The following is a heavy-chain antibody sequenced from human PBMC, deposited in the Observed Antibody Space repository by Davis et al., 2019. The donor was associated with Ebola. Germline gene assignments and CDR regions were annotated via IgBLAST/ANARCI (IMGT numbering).Heavy chain of an antibody. CDR3: ARQIAAAQPGMDV. CDR2: IYPGDSDT. D-gene: IGHD6-13*01. V-gene: IGHV5-51*01. J-gene: IGHJ6*02. Sequence: GESLKISCKGSGYSFTSYWIGWVRQMPGKGLEWMGIIYPGDSDTRYSPSFQGQVTISADKSISTAYLQWSSLKASDTAMYYCARQIAAAQPGMDVWGQGTTVTVSS. CDR1: GYSFTSYW.